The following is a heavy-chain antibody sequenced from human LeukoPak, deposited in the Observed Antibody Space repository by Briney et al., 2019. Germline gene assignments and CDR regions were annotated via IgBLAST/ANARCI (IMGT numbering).Heavy chain of an antibody. V-gene: IGHV3-30*01. D-gene: IGHD2-8*02. J-gene: IGHJ5*02. CDR2: ISYDGSNK. CDR1: GLTFSSYA. CDR3: ARAEHWRWENWFDP. Sequence: HPGGSLRLSCAASGLTFSSYAMHWVRQAPGKGLEWVAVISYDGSNKYYADSVKGRFTISRDNSKNTLYLQMNSLRAEDTAVYYCARAEHWRWENWFDPWGQGTLVTVSS.